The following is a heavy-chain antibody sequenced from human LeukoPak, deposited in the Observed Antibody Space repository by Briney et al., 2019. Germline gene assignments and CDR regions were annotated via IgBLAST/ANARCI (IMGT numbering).Heavy chain of an antibody. V-gene: IGHV3-7*03. D-gene: IGHD6-13*01. CDR1: GFTFSSYW. Sequence: GGSLRLSCAASGFTFSSYWMTWVRQAPGKGLEWVANIKQDGSEKFYVDSVKGRFTISRDNSKNTLYLQMNSLRAEDTAVYYCANGIAAAGTYFYWGQGTLVTVSS. J-gene: IGHJ4*02. CDR3: ANGIAAAGTYFY. CDR2: IKQDGSEK.